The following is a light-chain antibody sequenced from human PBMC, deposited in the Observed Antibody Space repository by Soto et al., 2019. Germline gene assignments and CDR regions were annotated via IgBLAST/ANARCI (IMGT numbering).Light chain of an antibody. CDR1: SSDVGGYNY. J-gene: IGLJ1*01. CDR2: EVS. CDR3: TSYTSSSTDV. V-gene: IGLV2-14*01. Sequence: QSALTQPASVSGSPGQSITISCTGTSSDVGGYNYVSWYQQHPGKAPKLMIYEVSNRPSGVSNRFSGSKSGTTASLTISGLQTEDEAEYYCTSYTSSSTDVFGTGTKVTVL.